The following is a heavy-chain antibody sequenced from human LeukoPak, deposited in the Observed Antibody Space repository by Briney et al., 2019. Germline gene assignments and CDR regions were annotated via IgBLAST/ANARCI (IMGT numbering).Heavy chain of an antibody. J-gene: IGHJ4*02. V-gene: IGHV1-46*01. CDR3: ARGPPFGYSYFDY. CDR1: GYTFTSYY. D-gene: IGHD1-26*01. Sequence: GASVKVSCKASGYTFTSYYMHWVRQAPGQGLEWMGIINPSGGSTSYAQKFQGRVTMTRDTSISTAYMELSRLRSDDTAVYYCARGPPFGYSYFDYWGQGTLVTVSS. CDR2: INPSGGST.